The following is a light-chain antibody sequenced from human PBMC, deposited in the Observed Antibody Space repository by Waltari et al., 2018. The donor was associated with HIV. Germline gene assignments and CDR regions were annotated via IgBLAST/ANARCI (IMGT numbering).Light chain of an antibody. Sequence: QSVLTQPPSVSAAPGQKVTISCSGSSSNIGNNYVSWYQQLPGTAPKLLIYEDNKRPSGSPDRVCGSKSGTSAPLGITGLRTGDEADYYCGTWDSSLSAGVFGGGTKLTVL. CDR1: SSNIGNNY. CDR2: EDN. J-gene: IGLJ3*02. V-gene: IGLV1-51*01. CDR3: GTWDSSLSAGV.